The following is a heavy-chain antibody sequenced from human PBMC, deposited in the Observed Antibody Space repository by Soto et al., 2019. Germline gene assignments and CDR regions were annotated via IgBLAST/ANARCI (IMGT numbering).Heavy chain of an antibody. CDR3: ARETQSSHHNFDY. J-gene: IGHJ4*02. D-gene: IGHD6-6*01. CDR1: GFMFSDYA. CDR2: FSRTDNTV. V-gene: IGHV3-48*03. Sequence: PGGSLRLSCAASGFMFSDYAMDWVRQAPGKGLEWVSYFSRTDNTVQYADSVKGRFIISRDNVANSLYLQMHSLTAEDTAIYYGARETQSSHHNFDYWGPGNLVTVSS.